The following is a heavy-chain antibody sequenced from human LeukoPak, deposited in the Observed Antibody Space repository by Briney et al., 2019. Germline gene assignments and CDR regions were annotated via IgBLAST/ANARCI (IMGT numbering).Heavy chain of an antibody. J-gene: IGHJ4*02. CDR3: AKDLSVDTAMVTEDY. D-gene: IGHD5-18*01. CDR2: IRYDGSNN. CDR1: GFTFSSYG. Sequence: GGSLRLSCAASGFTFSSYGMHWVRQAPGKGLEWVAFIRYDGSNNYYADSVKGRFTISRYNSKNTLYPQMNSLRAEDTAVHYCAKDLSVDTAMVTEDYWGQGTLVTVSS. V-gene: IGHV3-30*02.